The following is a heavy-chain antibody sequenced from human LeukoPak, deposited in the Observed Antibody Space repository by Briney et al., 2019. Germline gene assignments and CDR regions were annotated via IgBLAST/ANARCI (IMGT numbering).Heavy chain of an antibody. D-gene: IGHD2-2*01. CDR1: GYTFTSYA. CDR2: INAGNGNT. Sequence: ASVKVSCKASGYTFTSYAMHWVRQAPGQRLEWMGWINAGNGNTKYSQKFQGRVTITRDTSASTAYMELSSLRSEDTAVYYCARDRYCSNTSCYVKIYYYGMDVWGQGTTVTVSS. J-gene: IGHJ6*02. CDR3: ARDRYCSNTSCYVKIYYYGMDV. V-gene: IGHV1-3*01.